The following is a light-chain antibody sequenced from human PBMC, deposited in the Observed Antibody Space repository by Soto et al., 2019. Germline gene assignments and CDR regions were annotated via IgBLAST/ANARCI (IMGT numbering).Light chain of an antibody. CDR3: CSYAGSSYV. V-gene: IGLV2-11*01. Sequence: QSALTQPRSVSGSPGQSVTISCTGTSSDVGGYNYASWYQQHPGKAPKLMIYDVSKRPSGVPDRFSGSKSGNTASLTISRLQADDEDDYYCCSYAGSSYVFGTGTKLTVL. CDR1: SSDVGGYNY. CDR2: DVS. J-gene: IGLJ1*01.